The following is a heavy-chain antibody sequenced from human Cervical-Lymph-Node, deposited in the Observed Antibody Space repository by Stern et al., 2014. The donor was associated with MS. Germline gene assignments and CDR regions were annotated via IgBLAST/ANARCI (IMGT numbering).Heavy chain of an antibody. D-gene: IGHD3-16*02. V-gene: IGHV4-59*01. Sequence: QVQLQESGPGLVKPSETLSLMCSVSSGFIGNNYWSWIRQPPGKGLEWIGHLYYSGSNYYNPSLNSRVTISLDTSKNQLSLRLSSVTAADTAVYYCARAGPYDYIWGNFRHRAFYFDSWGQGALVTVSS. J-gene: IGHJ4*02. CDR3: ARAGPYDYIWGNFRHRAFYFDS. CDR2: LYYSGSN. CDR1: SGFIGNNY.